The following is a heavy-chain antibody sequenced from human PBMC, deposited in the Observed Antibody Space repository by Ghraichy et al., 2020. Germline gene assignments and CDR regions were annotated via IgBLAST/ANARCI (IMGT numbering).Heavy chain of an antibody. D-gene: IGHD3-22*01. CDR1: GFTFTNAW. V-gene: IGHV3-15*07. CDR3: STFHYSDTSGQGWFDP. Sequence: GGSLRLSCAASGFTFTNAWMNWVRQAPGKGLEWVGRIKSKNDGGTTDYAAPVKGRFTISRDDSKNTLFLQLNSLKTEDTAVYYCSTFHYSDTSGQGWFDPWGQGTLVTVSS. J-gene: IGHJ5*02. CDR2: IKSKNDGGTT.